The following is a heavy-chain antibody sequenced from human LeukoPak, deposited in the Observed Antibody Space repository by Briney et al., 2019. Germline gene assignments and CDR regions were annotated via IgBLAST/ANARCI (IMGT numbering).Heavy chain of an antibody. J-gene: IGHJ4*02. CDR1: GYTFTSYD. V-gene: IGHV1-8*01. CDR2: MSPNSGNT. Sequence: ASVKVSCKASGYTFTSYDINWVRQATGQGLEWMGWMSPNSGNTGYAQKFQGRVTMTWNTSISTAYMELSSLRSEDTAVFYCARSSGFGSSWYGYWGQGTLVTVSS. D-gene: IGHD6-13*01. CDR3: ARSSGFGSSWYGY.